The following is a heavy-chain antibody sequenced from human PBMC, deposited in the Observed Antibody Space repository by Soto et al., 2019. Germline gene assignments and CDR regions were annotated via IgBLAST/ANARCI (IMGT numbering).Heavy chain of an antibody. V-gene: IGHV3-30-3*01. D-gene: IGHD1-26*01. CDR2: ISYDGSNK. CDR1: GFTFSSYA. CDR3: ARDLGAPGY. Sequence: LRLSCAASGFTFSSYAMHWVRQAPGKGLEWVAVISYDGSNKYYADSVKGRFTISRDNSKNTLYLQMNSLRAEDTAVYYCARDLGAPGYWGQGTLVTVSS. J-gene: IGHJ4*02.